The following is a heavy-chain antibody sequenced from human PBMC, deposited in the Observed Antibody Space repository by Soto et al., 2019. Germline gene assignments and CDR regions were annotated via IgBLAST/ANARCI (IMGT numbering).Heavy chain of an antibody. V-gene: IGHV3-7*01. CDR3: ARVGGYLTRALYYYYYYGMDV. Sequence: LRLSCAASGFTFSSYWMSWVRQAPGKGLEWVANIKQDGSEKYYVDSVKGRFTISRDNAKNSLYLQMNSLRAEDTAVYYCARVGGYLTRALYYYYYYGMDVWGQGTTVTVSS. CDR2: IKQDGSEK. D-gene: IGHD5-12*01. CDR1: GFTFSSYW. J-gene: IGHJ6*02.